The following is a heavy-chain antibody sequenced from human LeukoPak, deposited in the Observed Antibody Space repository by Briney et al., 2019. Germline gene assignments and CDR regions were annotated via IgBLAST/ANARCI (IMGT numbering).Heavy chain of an antibody. CDR1: GYTLTGYY. D-gene: IGHD3-10*01. CDR3: ARGADHYGSGTMGYYYMDV. Sequence: ASVKVSCKASGYTLTGYYMHWVRQAPGQGLEWMGWINPNSGGTNYAQKFQGRVTMTRDTSISTAYMELSRLRSDDTAVYYCARGADHYGSGTMGYYYMDVWGRGTTVTISS. CDR2: INPNSGGT. V-gene: IGHV1-2*02. J-gene: IGHJ6*03.